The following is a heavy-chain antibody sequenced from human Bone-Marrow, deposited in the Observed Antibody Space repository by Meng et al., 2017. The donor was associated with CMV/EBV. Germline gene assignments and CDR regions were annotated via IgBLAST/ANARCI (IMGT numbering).Heavy chain of an antibody. Sequence: CAAAGVTFGSYGMHWVRQAPGKGLEWVAVIWYDGSNNYYADSVKGRFTISRDNSKNTLYLQMNSLRAEDTAVYYCANFPTPDDAFDIWGQGTMVTVSS. J-gene: IGHJ3*02. D-gene: IGHD1-14*01. CDR3: ANFPTPDDAFDI. CDR2: IWYDGSNN. CDR1: GVTFGSYG. V-gene: IGHV3-33*06.